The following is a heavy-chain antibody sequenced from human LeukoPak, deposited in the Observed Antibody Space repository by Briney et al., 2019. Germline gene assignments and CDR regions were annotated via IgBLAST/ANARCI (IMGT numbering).Heavy chain of an antibody. Sequence: ASVKVSCKASGYTFTSYYMHWVRQAPGQGLEWMGIINPSGGSTSYAQKFQGRVTTTRDTSTSTVYMELSSLRSEDTAVYYCARDLSFDCSSTSCYNPYYWGQGTLVTVSS. CDR1: GYTFTSYY. CDR2: INPSGGST. J-gene: IGHJ4*02. D-gene: IGHD2-2*02. V-gene: IGHV1-46*01. CDR3: ARDLSFDCSSTSCYNPYY.